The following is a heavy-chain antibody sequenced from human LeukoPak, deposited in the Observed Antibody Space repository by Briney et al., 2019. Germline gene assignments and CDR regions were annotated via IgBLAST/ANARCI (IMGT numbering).Heavy chain of an antibody. CDR3: ARVGIAAAGPYYYYYYMDV. D-gene: IGHD6-13*01. J-gene: IGHJ6*03. CDR1: GFAFSSYW. Sequence: GGSLRLPCAASGFAFSSYWMSWVRQAPGKGLEWVANIKQDGSEKYYVDSVKGRFTISRDNAKNSLYLQMNSLRAEDTAVYYCARVGIAAAGPYYYYYYMDVWGKGTTVTVSS. V-gene: IGHV3-7*01. CDR2: IKQDGSEK.